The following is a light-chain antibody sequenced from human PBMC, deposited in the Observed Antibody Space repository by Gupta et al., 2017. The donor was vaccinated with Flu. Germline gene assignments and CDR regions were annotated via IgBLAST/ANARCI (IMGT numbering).Light chain of an antibody. CDR2: KVS. J-gene: IGKJ1*01. Sequence: DVVMTPSPLALLVILRKSASISCRSSQSLVYKDGKTYLNWFRQRPGQSPRRLIYKVSNLDTGVPYRFSGSGSGTNFTLKISSVEAEDVGIYYCMQGTHFPPTLGQGTKVEIK. V-gene: IGKV2-30*01. CDR1: QSLVYKDGKTY. CDR3: MQGTHFPPT.